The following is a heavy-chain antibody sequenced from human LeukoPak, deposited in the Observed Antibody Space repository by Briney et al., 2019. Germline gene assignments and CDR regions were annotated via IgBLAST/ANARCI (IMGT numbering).Heavy chain of an antibody. CDR2: IYTSGST. CDR3: AREEYSGYDYGGDFDY. D-gene: IGHD5-12*01. CDR1: GGPISSGSYY. V-gene: IGHV4-61*02. J-gene: IGHJ4*02. Sequence: SETLSLTCTVSGGPISSGSYYWSWIRQPAGKGLEWIGRIYTSGSTNYNPSLKSRVTISVDTSKNQFSLKLSSVTAADTAVYYCAREEYSGYDYGGDFDYWGQGTLVTVSS.